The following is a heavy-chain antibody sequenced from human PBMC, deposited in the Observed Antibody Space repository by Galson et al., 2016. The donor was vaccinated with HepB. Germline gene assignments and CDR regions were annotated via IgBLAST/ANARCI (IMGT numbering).Heavy chain of an antibody. D-gene: IGHD7-27*01. J-gene: IGHJ4*02. CDR2: TYYRSKWFY. V-gene: IGHV6-1*01. Sequence: CAISGDSVSSNNAGWNWIRQSPSRGLEWLGRTYYRSKWFYDYAESVKSRITIKPDTTKNQFSLQLNSVTVEDTAVYYCKRVKELGRGFHSWGQGTLVIFSS. CDR1: GDSVSSNNAG. CDR3: KRVKELGRGFHS.